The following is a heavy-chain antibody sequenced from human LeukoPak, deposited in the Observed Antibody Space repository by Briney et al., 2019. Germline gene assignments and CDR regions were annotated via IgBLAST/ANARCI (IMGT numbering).Heavy chain of an antibody. J-gene: IGHJ3*02. CDR2: FAPEDGET. CDR1: GYTLTELS. Sequence: ASVKVSCKVSGYTLTELSMHWVRQAPGKGLEWMGGFAPEDGETIYAQKLQGRVTMTEDTSTDTAYMELSSLRSEDTAVYYCATDSLRNDAFDIWGQGTMVTVSS. CDR3: ATDSLRNDAFDI. V-gene: IGHV1-24*01. D-gene: IGHD4-17*01.